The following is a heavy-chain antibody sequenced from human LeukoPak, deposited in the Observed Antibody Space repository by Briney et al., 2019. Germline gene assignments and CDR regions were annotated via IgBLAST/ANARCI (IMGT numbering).Heavy chain of an antibody. Sequence: PGGSLRLSRAASGFTFSSYSMNWVRQAPGKGLEWVSSISSSSSYIYYADSVKGRFTISRDNAKNSLYLQMNSLRAEDTAVYYCARDGGYSGYDYIDYWGQGTLVTVSS. CDR3: ARDGGYSGYDYIDY. CDR1: GFTFSSYS. CDR2: ISSSSSYI. J-gene: IGHJ4*02. V-gene: IGHV3-21*01. D-gene: IGHD5-12*01.